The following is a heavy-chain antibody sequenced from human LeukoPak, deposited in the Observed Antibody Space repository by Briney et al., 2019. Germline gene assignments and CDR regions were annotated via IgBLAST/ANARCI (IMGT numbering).Heavy chain of an antibody. CDR1: GFTFRNFA. Sequence: GGSLRLSCAASGFTFRNFAMSWVRQTPGKGLEGVSTISVRGDSTYYADSVKGRFTISRDNSKNTLILQMDGLRADDTALYYCAKGHTIEGMYGNGWYGSPYCDYWGQGTLVTVSS. CDR3: AKGHTIEGMYGNGWYGSPYCDY. CDR2: ISVRGDST. V-gene: IGHV3-23*01. D-gene: IGHD6-19*01. J-gene: IGHJ4*02.